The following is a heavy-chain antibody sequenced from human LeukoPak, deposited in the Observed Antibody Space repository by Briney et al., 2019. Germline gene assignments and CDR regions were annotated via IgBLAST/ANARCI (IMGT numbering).Heavy chain of an antibody. D-gene: IGHD5-18*01. V-gene: IGHV1-8*03. Sequence: ASVKVSCKASGYTFTNYDINWVRQATGQGLEWMGWMNPNSGNTGFAQKFQGRVTITRNTSISTAYMELSSLTSEDTAVYYCARTRGYSYGYSDYWGQGTLVTVSS. CDR1: GYTFTNYD. J-gene: IGHJ4*02. CDR3: ARTRGYSYGYSDY. CDR2: MNPNSGNT.